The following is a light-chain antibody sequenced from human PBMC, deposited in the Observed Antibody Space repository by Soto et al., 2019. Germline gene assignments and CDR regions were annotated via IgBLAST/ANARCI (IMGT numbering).Light chain of an antibody. J-gene: IGKJ4*01. CDR2: AAS. Sequence: DIQMTQSPSSLFASVGDRVTITCRASQSISSYLNWYQQKPGKAPKLLIYAASSLQSGVPSRFSGCGSGTDFTLTISSLQPEDVATYYCQQSYSTPLTFGGGTKVEI. V-gene: IGKV1-39*01. CDR3: QQSYSTPLT. CDR1: QSISSY.